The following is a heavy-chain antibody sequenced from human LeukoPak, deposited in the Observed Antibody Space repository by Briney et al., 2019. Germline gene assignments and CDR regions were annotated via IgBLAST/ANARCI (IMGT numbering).Heavy chain of an antibody. CDR1: GGSIGNGDYY. V-gene: IGHV4-39*01. J-gene: IGHJ4*01. Sequence: PSETLSLTCSVSGGSIGNGDYYWGWIRQAPGKGLEWIGSIFFGGSTHYNPSLKSRATISVDTSKHQFSLKLTSVTAADAAMYYCARQLPTPAADTRGYFDYWGQGTVVTVSS. D-gene: IGHD6-25*01. CDR3: ARQLPTPAADTRGYFDY. CDR2: IFFGGST.